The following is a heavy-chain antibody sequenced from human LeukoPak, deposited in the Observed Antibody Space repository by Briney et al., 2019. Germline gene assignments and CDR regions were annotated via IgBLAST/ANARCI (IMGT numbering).Heavy chain of an antibody. D-gene: IGHD2/OR15-2a*01. Sequence: GGSLRLSCAASGFTFRSFSMNWVRQAPGKGLEWVSAIDSSTTRIYYANSVRGRFTISRDNAKNSLDLQMDSLRAEDTAVYYCVRGGTYCDSTCKGADYWGQGTLVAVSA. J-gene: IGHJ4*02. CDR3: VRGGTYCDSTCKGADY. CDR2: IDSSTTRI. CDR1: GFTFRSFS. V-gene: IGHV3-21*01.